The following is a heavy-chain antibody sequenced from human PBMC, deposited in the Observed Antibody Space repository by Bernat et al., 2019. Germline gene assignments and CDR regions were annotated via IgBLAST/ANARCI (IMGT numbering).Heavy chain of an antibody. J-gene: IGHJ3*02. D-gene: IGHD6-6*01. CDR3: ATALLAYSSSSDAFDI. CDR2: IYHSGST. V-gene: IGHV4-38-2*01. Sequence: QVQLQQWGAGLVKPSETLSLTCAVSGYSISSGYYWGWIRQPPGKGLEWIGSIYHSGSTYYNPSLKSRVTISVDTSKNQFSLKLSSVTAADTAVYYCATALLAYSSSSDAFDIWGQGTMVTVSS. CDR1: GYSISSGYY.